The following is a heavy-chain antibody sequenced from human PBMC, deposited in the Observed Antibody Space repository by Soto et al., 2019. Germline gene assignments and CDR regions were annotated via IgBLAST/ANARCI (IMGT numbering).Heavy chain of an antibody. CDR3: ARGHYDSSGIDY. CDR2: INPNSGGT. D-gene: IGHD3-22*01. Sequence: ASVKVSCKASGYTVTGYYMHWVRQPPGQVLEWMGWINPNSGGTNYAQKFQGWVTITRGTAISTAYMELSRLRSDDTAVYYCARGHYDSSGIDYWGQGTLVTVSS. V-gene: IGHV1-2*04. CDR1: GYTVTGYY. J-gene: IGHJ4*02.